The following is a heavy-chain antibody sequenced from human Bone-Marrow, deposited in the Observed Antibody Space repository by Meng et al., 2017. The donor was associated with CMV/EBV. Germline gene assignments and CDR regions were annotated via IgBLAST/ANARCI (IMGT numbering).Heavy chain of an antibody. V-gene: IGHV5-51*01. CDR2: IYLTDSDT. CDR3: TRAWGPTSHYGDY. J-gene: IGHJ4*02. Sequence: GESLKISCKTSGYSFSDYWIGWVRQLPGKGLEWMGIIYLTDSDTRYRPSFQGQVTLSADKSISTAYLQWSNLKASDTAMYYCTRAWGPTSHYGDYWGQGTLVTVSS. CDR1: GYSFSDYW. D-gene: IGHD5-24*01.